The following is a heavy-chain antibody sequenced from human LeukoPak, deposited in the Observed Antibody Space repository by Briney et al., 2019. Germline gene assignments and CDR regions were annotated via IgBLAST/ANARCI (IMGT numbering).Heavy chain of an antibody. CDR1: GITFNSYA. V-gene: IGHV3-30-3*01. CDR3: AKGIDCSSTSCYAGKAYYGMDV. Sequence: GGSLRLSCAVSGITFNSYAMHWVRQAPGRGLEWVAVISYDGSNKYYADSVKGRFTISRDNSKNTLYLQMNSLRAEDTAVYYCAKGIDCSSTSCYAGKAYYGMDVWGQGTTVTVSS. CDR2: ISYDGSNK. D-gene: IGHD2-2*01. J-gene: IGHJ6*02.